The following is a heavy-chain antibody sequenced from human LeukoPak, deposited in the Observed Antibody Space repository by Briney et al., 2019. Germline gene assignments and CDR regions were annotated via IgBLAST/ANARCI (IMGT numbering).Heavy chain of an antibody. CDR1: GFTFNIHW. CDR2: VNTDGSST. V-gene: IGHV3-74*03. CDR3: ARDRGHAYFFDY. D-gene: IGHD2-2*01. J-gene: IGHJ4*02. Sequence: VGSLRLSCAASGFTFNIHWMHWVRQVPGKGLVWVARVNTDGSSTTYADSVKGRFTISRDNAKDTLYLQMNALRAEDTAMYYCARDRGHAYFFDYWGQGTLVTVSS.